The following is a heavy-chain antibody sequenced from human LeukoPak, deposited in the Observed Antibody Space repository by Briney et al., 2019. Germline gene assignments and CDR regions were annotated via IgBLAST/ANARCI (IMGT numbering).Heavy chain of an antibody. V-gene: IGHV5-51*01. Sequence: GASLKISCKGSGFIFSSYWIGWVRQLPGKVLEWMGIIYPGDSETRYSPSFQGQVTISADKSISTAYVQWNSLKASDTAMYYCARRDPVGATVDYWGQGTLVTVSS. CDR3: ARRDPVGATVDY. J-gene: IGHJ4*02. CDR2: IYPGDSET. CDR1: GFIFSSYW. D-gene: IGHD1-26*01.